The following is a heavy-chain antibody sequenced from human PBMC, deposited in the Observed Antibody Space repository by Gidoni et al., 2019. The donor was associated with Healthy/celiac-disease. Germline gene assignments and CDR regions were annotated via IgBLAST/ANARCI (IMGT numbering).Heavy chain of an antibody. V-gene: IGHV3-23*01. CDR2: ISGSGGST. J-gene: IGHJ4*02. Sequence: EVQLLESGRGLVQPWGSLRLSCAASGFTFSSYAMSWVRQAPGKGLEWVSAISGSGGSTYYADSVKGRFTISRDNSKNTLYLQMNSLRAEDTAVYYCAKVGPYGDYVDYWGQGTLVTVSS. CDR1: GFTFSSYA. D-gene: IGHD4-17*01. CDR3: AKVGPYGDYVDY.